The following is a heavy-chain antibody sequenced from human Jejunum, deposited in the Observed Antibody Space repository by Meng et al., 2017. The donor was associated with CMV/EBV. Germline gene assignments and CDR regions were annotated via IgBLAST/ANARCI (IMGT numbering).Heavy chain of an antibody. J-gene: IGHJ4*02. Sequence: YTFTTYAMNWVREAPGHGREWMGWINTNNGNPTYAQGFTGRFVFSLDTSVSTTYLQISSLKAEDTAVYYCARTGYCAGGRCDKFDYWGQGTLVTVSS. CDR3: ARTGYCAGGRCDKFDY. D-gene: IGHD2-15*01. CDR2: INTNNGNP. CDR1: YTFTTYA. V-gene: IGHV7-4-1*02.